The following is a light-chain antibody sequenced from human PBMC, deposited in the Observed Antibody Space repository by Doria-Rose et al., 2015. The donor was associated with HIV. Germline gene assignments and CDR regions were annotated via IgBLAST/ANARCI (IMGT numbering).Light chain of an antibody. CDR1: QSLLYTSKNY. V-gene: IGKV4-1*01. CDR3: QQYYDTPS. Sequence: DIRLTQSPGSLGMSLGERATLNCKSNQSLLYTSKNYLAWYQQKPVQPPKLLIDWASTRQSGVPARFSGSGSGTDFTLTISSLEAEDVAVYYCQQYYDTPSFGPGTTVDIK. CDR2: WAS. J-gene: IGKJ3*01.